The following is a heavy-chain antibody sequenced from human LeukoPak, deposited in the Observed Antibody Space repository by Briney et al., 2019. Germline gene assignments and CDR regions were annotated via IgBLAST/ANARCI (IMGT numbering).Heavy chain of an antibody. J-gene: IGHJ4*02. V-gene: IGHV4-39*01. D-gene: IGHD3-16*01. CDR1: GGSISTSRYY. Sequence: ASETLSPTCTVSGGSISTSRYYWGWIRQPPGKGLEWIGSIYYSGTTYYNLSLKSRVTISVDTSRNQFSLRLSSVTAADTAVYYRARGGSRLTTAGDLDYWGQGTLVTVSS. CDR3: ARGGSRLTTAGDLDY. CDR2: IYYSGTT.